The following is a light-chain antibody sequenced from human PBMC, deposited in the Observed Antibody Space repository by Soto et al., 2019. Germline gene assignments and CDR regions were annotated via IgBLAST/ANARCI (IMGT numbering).Light chain of an antibody. CDR3: QQRGNWPKT. CDR1: QSVSSS. V-gene: IGKV3-11*01. J-gene: IGKJ1*01. Sequence: IVMRQSPATLSVSPGERAPLSCRASQSVSSSLVWYQQKPGQAPRLLIYDASNRATGIPARFSGSGSGTDFTLTISSLEPEDFAVYYCQQRGNWPKTFGQGTKVDI. CDR2: DAS.